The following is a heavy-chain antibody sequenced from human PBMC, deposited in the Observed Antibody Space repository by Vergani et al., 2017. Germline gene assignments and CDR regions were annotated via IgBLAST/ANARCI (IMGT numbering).Heavy chain of an antibody. D-gene: IGHD3-10*01. Sequence: QLQLQESGPGLVKPSETLSLTCTVSGGSISSSSYYWGWIRQPPGKGLECIGSIYYSGSTYYNPSLKSRVTISVDTSKNQFSLKLSSVTAADTAVYYCAREPHNYGSGSFDYWGQGTLVTVSS. CDR1: GGSISSSSYY. V-gene: IGHV4-39*07. CDR3: AREPHNYGSGSFDY. J-gene: IGHJ4*02. CDR2: IYYSGST.